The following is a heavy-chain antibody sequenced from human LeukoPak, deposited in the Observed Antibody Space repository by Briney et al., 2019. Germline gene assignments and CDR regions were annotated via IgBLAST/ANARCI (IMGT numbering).Heavy chain of an antibody. CDR1: GYTFTGYY. Sequence: ASVKVSCKASGYTFTGYYIHWVRQAPGQGLEWMGWINPNGGGTNYAQKFQGRVTMTRDTSISTAYMEMSRLRCDDTALYYFAGAITAGDSWGHGNLVTVSS. D-gene: IGHD6-25*01. CDR2: INPNGGGT. J-gene: IGHJ5*01. CDR3: AGAITAGDS. V-gene: IGHV1-2*02.